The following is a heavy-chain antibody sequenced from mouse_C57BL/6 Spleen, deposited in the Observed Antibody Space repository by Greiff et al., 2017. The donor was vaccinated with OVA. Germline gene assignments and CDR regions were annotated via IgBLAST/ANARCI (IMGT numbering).Heavy chain of an antibody. CDR3: ARSPSYAYYAMDD. CDR1: GYAFSSSW. CDR2: IYPGDGDT. J-gene: IGHJ4*01. V-gene: IGHV1-82*01. D-gene: IGHD1-1*01. Sequence: VQLQESGPELVKPGASVKISCKASGYAFSSSWMNWVKQRPGKGLEWIGRIYPGDGDTNYNGKFKGKATLTADKSSSTAYMQLSSLTSEDSAVYYCARSPSYAYYAMDDWGQGTSVTVSS.